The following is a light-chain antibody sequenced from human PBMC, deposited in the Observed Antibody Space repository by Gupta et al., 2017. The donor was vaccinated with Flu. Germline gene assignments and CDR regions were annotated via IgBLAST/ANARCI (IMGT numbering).Light chain of an antibody. CDR1: TEAVASGHY. V-gene: IGLV7-46*01. CDR3: LLSYSGARV. CDR2: DTS. Sequence: QAVVPQEPSLIVSPGGTVTRTCALSTEAVASGHYPYWFQQKPGHAPKTLNYDTSNKHSSTPARVSGSLPGGKAPLSLSGAQPEDEAEYYCLLSYSGARVFGGGTKLTVL. J-gene: IGLJ3*02.